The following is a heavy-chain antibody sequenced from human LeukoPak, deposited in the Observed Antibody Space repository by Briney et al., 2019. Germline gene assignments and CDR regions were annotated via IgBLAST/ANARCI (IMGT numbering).Heavy chain of an antibody. V-gene: IGHV3-66*01. CDR3: ARDLKALDAFDI. CDR1: GITVTSTY. J-gene: IGHJ3*02. CDR2: LNGGGDT. Sequence: PGGSLRPSCAASGITVTSTYMNWVRQAPGRGLEWVSVLNGGGDTYYADAVKGRFTISRDNSKNTVYLQLNSLRAEDTAVYFCARDLKALDAFDIWGQGTMVTVSS.